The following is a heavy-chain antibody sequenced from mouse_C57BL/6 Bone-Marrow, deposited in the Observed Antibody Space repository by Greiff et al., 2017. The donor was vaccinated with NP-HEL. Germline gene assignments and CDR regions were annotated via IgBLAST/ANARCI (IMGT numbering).Heavy chain of an antibody. CDR1: GYTFTSYW. Sequence: VQLQQPGAELVKPGASVKLSCKASGYTFTSYWMHWVKQRPGQGLEWIGIIHPNSGSTNYNEKFKSKATLTVDKSSSTAYMQLSSLTSEDSAVYYCARFGIPLYAMDYWGKGTSVTVSS. J-gene: IGHJ4*01. D-gene: IGHD3-1*01. V-gene: IGHV1-64*01. CDR2: IHPNSGST. CDR3: ARFGIPLYAMDY.